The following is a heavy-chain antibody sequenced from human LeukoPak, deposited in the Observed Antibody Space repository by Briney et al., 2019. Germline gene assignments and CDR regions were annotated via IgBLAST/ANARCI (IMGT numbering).Heavy chain of an antibody. CDR1: GYTLTELS. V-gene: IGHV1-24*01. D-gene: IGHD4-17*01. CDR3: ATVAFQESAGYGDYGY. J-gene: IGHJ4*02. Sequence: ASVKVSCKVSGYTLTELSMHWVRQAPGKGLEWMGGFDPEDGETIYAQKFQGRVTMTEDTSTDTAYMELSSQRSEDTAVYYCATVAFQESAGYGDYGYWGQGTLVTVSS. CDR2: FDPEDGET.